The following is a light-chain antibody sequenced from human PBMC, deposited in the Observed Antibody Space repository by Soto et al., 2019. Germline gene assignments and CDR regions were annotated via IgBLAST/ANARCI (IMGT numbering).Light chain of an antibody. CDR2: AAS. CDR3: QQTYRTPLT. CDR1: QYIGRY. V-gene: IGKV1-39*01. Sequence: DIQMTQSPSSLSASVGDRVTITCRAGQYIGRYLNWYQQKPGKAPKLLIYAASSLHSGVPSRISGSGSGTDVTLTISSLQPEDFATYCCQQTYRTPLTFGGGTKVEIK. J-gene: IGKJ4*01.